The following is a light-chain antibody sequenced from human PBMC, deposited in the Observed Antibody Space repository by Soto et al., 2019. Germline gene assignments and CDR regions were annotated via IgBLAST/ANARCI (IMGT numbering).Light chain of an antibody. J-gene: IGKJ1*01. CDR3: QQYGSSPWT. Sequence: EIVFTQSPGTLSLSPGERATLSCRASQSVSSSYLAWYQQKPGQAPRLLIYGASSRATGIPDRFSGSGSGTDFTLTISXLEPEDFAVYYCQQYGSSPWTFGQGTKV. CDR1: QSVSSSY. CDR2: GAS. V-gene: IGKV3-20*01.